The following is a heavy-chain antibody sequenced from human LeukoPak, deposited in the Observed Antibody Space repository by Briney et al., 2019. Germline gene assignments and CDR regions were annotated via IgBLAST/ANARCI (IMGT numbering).Heavy chain of an antibody. Sequence: GGSLRLSCAASGFTVSSNYMSWVRQAPGKGLEWVSVIYSGGSTYYADSVKGRFTISRDNSKNTLYLQMNSLRAEDTAVYYCARGGYYGSGDYYMDVWGKGTTVTISS. CDR1: GFTVSSNY. J-gene: IGHJ6*03. V-gene: IGHV3-53*01. CDR3: ARGGYYGSGDYYMDV. D-gene: IGHD3-10*01. CDR2: IYSGGST.